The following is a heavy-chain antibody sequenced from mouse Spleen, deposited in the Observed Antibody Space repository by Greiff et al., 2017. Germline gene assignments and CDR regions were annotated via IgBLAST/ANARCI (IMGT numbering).Heavy chain of an antibody. J-gene: IGHJ2*01. CDR3: TRVLKSPTVVDY. CDR1: GFTFSSYA. Sequence: EVKLMESGGGLVKPGGSLKLSCAASGFTFSSYAMSWVRQSPEKRLEWVAEISSGGSYTYYPDSVKGRFTISRDNAKNTLYLQMSSLRSEDTAMYYCTRVLKSPTVVDYWGQGTTLTVSS. D-gene: IGHD1-1*01. V-gene: IGHV5-6-4*02. CDR2: ISSGGSYT.